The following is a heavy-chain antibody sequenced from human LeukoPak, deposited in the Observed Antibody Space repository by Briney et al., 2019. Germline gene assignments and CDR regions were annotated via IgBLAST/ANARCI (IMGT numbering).Heavy chain of an antibody. CDR2: IIPIFGTA. D-gene: IGHD3-10*01. CDR3: ARGLGSGIVSLRYFDY. Sequence: SVKVSCKASGYTFTSYAISWVRQAPGQGLEWMGGIIPIFGTANYAQKFQGRVTITADESTSTAYMELSSLRSEDTAMYYCARGLGSGIVSLRYFDYWGQGTLVTVSS. CDR1: GYTFTSYA. V-gene: IGHV1-69*13. J-gene: IGHJ4*02.